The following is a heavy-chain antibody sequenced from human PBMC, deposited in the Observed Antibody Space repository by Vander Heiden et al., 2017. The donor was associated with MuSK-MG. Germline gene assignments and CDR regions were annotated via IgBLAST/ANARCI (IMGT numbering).Heavy chain of an antibody. CDR3: ARHDLGYYYYMDV. D-gene: IGHD7-27*01. Sequence: QVQLQESGPGLVKPSETLSLTCTVSGGSISSYYWSWIRQPPGKGLEWIGYIYYSGSTNYNPSLKSRVTISVDTSKNQFSLKLSSVTAADTAVYYGARHDLGYYYYMDVWGKGTTVTVSS. CDR2: IYYSGST. CDR1: GGSISSYY. V-gene: IGHV4-59*08. J-gene: IGHJ6*03.